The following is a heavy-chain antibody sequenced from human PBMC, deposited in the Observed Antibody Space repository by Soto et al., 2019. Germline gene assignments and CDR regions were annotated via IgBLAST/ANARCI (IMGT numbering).Heavy chain of an antibody. J-gene: IGHJ6*02. CDR2: INGGTGQT. CDR1: GYSFSTYS. V-gene: IGHV1-3*01. Sequence: ASVKVSCKASGYSFSTYSMHWVRQAPGQSLEWMGWINGGTGQTKFSQRFQDRITITRDTSASTAYMELSSLRSEDTAVYYCARGKGMEENYYYYGLDIWGQGTTVTVSS. D-gene: IGHD1-1*01. CDR3: ARGKGMEENYYYYGLDI.